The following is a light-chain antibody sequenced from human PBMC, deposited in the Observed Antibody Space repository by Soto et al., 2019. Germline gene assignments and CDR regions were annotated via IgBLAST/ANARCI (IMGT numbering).Light chain of an antibody. V-gene: IGLV2-14*03. Sequence: QSVLTQPDSVSGSPGQSITISCTGTSSDVGGYNYVSWYQQHPGKVPKLMIYEVFRRPSGISDRFSGSKSGNTASLTISGLQAEDEADYYCCSYTTTSTFVFGGGTKLTVL. CDR1: SSDVGGYNY. CDR3: CSYTTTSTFV. CDR2: EVF. J-gene: IGLJ2*01.